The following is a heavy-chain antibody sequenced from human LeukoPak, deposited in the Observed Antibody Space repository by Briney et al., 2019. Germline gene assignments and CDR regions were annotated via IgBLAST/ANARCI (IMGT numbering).Heavy chain of an antibody. Sequence: SETLSLTCTVSGDSISSGDYYWGWIRQPPGKGLEWIGYMYYSGSTYYNPSLKSRVVISVDTSKNQFSLKLSSVTAADTAVYYCARPYYYDSRIDPWGQGTLVTVSS. CDR1: GDSISSGDYY. V-gene: IGHV4-30-4*01. J-gene: IGHJ5*02. D-gene: IGHD3-22*01. CDR3: ARPYYYDSRIDP. CDR2: MYYSGST.